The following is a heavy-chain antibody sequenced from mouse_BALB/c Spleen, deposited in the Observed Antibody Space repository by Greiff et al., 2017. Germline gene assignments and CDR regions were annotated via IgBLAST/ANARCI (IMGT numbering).Heavy chain of an antibody. J-gene: IGHJ1*01. V-gene: IGHV1-63*02. Sequence: QVQLQQSGAELVRPGTSVKISCKASGYTFTNYWLGWVKQRPGHGLEWIGDIYPGGGYTNYNEKFKGKATLTADTSSSTAYMQLSSLTSEDSAVYFCARSTTVVATEGYFDVWGAGTTVTVSS. CDR1: GYTFTNYW. CDR3: ARSTTVVATEGYFDV. CDR2: IYPGGGYT. D-gene: IGHD1-1*01.